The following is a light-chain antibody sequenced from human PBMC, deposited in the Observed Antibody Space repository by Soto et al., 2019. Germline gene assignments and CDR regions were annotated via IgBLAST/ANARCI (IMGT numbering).Light chain of an antibody. Sequence: QSALTQPASVSGSPGQSITISCTGTSSDVGGYDYVSWYQHHPGKAPKLLIFGVSNRPSGVSNRFSGSKSGNTASLTISGLQAEDEADYYCSSHRSDITVVFGGGTKLTVL. CDR1: SSDVGGYDY. J-gene: IGLJ2*01. CDR3: SSHRSDITVV. V-gene: IGLV2-14*01. CDR2: GVS.